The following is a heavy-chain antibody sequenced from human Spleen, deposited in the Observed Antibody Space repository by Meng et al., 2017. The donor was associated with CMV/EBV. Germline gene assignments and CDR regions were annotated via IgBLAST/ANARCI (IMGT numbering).Heavy chain of an antibody. D-gene: IGHD3-16*01. CDR3: ARVLRGVYYFDY. CDR2: INWNSQSI. Sequence: SLKISCVVSGFSFDDYAMHWVRQVPGKGLEWVSGINWNSQSIGYADSVTGRFTISRDNAKNTLYLQMNSLRAEDTAVYYCARVLRGVYYFDYWGQGTLVTVSS. CDR1: GFSFDDYA. J-gene: IGHJ4*02. V-gene: IGHV3-9*01.